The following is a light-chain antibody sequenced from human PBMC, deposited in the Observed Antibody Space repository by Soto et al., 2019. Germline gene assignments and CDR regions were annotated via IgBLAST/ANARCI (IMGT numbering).Light chain of an antibody. CDR1: TGVVTSVRF. CDR2: DTS. J-gene: IGLJ3*02. CDR3: LLTYSDTRV. V-gene: IGLV7-46*01. Sequence: QAVVTQEPSLTVSPGGTGTLTCGSSTGVVTSVRFAYWFQQKPGQAPRTLIYDTSIKHSWTPARFSGSLLGGKAALTLSGAQPEDEAEYYCLLTYSDTRVFGGGTKLTVL.